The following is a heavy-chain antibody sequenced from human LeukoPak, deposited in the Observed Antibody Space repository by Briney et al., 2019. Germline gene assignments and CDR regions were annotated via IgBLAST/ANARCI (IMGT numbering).Heavy chain of an antibody. CDR1: GGSISSGSYY. Sequence: PSETLSLTCTVAGGSISSGSYYWSWIRQPAGKGLEWIGRIYTSGSTNYNRSLKSRVTISVDTSKNQFSLKLSSVTAADTAVYYCARVDGHAGYYDSSGFLDYWGQGTLVTVSS. V-gene: IGHV4-61*02. J-gene: IGHJ4*02. D-gene: IGHD3-22*01. CDR2: IYTSGST. CDR3: ARVDGHAGYYDSSGFLDY.